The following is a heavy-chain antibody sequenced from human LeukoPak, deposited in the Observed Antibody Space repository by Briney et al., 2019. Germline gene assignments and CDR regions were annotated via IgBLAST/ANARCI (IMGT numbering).Heavy chain of an antibody. J-gene: IGHJ4*02. V-gene: IGHV1-3*01. D-gene: IGHD6-13*01. CDR3: ARNSAAAALAYYFDY. Sequence: GASVKVSCKASGYTFTSYAMHWVRQAPGQRLEWMGWINAGNGNTKYSQKFQGRVTITRDTSASTAYMELSSLRSEDTAVYYCARNSAAAALAYYFDYWGQGTLVTVSS. CDR1: GYTFTSYA. CDR2: INAGNGNT.